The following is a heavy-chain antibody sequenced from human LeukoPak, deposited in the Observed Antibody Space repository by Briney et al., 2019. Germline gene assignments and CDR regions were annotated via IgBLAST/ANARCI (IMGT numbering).Heavy chain of an antibody. V-gene: IGHV3-23*01. J-gene: IGHJ4*02. CDR3: TKRYWTYGGGHDY. Sequence: HPGGSLRLSCAASGFTFSDYAMSWVRQAPGEGLEWVSTISNSGDNTYYADSVEGRFTISRDSSRNTLYLQMNSLRADDTALYYCTKRYWTYGGGHDYWGQGTLVTVSS. CDR1: GFTFSDYA. CDR2: ISNSGDNT. D-gene: IGHD1-7*01.